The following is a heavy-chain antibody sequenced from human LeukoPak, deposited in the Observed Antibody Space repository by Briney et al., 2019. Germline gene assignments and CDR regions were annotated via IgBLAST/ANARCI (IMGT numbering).Heavy chain of an antibody. CDR1: GFIFSDYY. D-gene: IGHD3-22*01. Sequence: KPGGSLRLACAASGFIFSDYYMTWIRQTPGKGLEWLSYISDSGSTINYADAVKGRLTISRDNAKKSLFLQMHSLRAENTAVYYCAIYYDSSGSIDHWGQGTLVTVSS. CDR2: ISDSGSTI. J-gene: IGHJ4*02. CDR3: AIYYDSSGSIDH. V-gene: IGHV3-11*01.